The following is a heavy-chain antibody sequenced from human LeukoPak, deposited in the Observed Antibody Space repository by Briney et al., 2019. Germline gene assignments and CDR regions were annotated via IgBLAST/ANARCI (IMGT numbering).Heavy chain of an antibody. J-gene: IGHJ4*02. D-gene: IGHD6-25*01. CDR3: GKAFPPLRVAAAGDY. Sequence: GESLRLSCTASGFTFSDCDMNRFRQAPGKGLQWVSSISYMGDHRYYADSAKGRFTISRDNAKNSLYLQMDNLRADDTAVYYCGKAFPPLRVAAAGDYWGQGTLVTVSS. V-gene: IGHV3-21*06. CDR2: ISYMGDHR. CDR1: GFTFSDCD.